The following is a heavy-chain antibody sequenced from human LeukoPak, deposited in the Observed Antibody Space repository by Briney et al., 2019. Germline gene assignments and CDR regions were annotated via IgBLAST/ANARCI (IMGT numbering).Heavy chain of an antibody. CDR1: GFTFSSYG. Sequence: GGSLRLSCAASGFTFSSYGMHWVRQAPGKGLEWVAFIRYDGSNKYYADSVKGRFTISRDNSKNTLYLQMNSLRVEDTAVYYCAKPLGGNWNYDSFDIWGQGTMVTVSS. V-gene: IGHV3-30*02. CDR2: IRYDGSNK. D-gene: IGHD1-7*01. CDR3: AKPLGGNWNYDSFDI. J-gene: IGHJ3*02.